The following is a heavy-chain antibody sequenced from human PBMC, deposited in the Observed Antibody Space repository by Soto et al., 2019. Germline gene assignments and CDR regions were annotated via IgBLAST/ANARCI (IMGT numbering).Heavy chain of an antibody. D-gene: IGHD3-9*01. CDR1: GFTFSSYS. V-gene: IGHV3-48*04. J-gene: IGHJ4*02. Sequence: PGGSLRLSCAASGFTFSSYSMNWVRQAPGKGLEWVSYIFASSTTIYYADSVKGRFTVSRDNAQNSLFLLMNSLRAEDTAVYYCARDRDWAFDYWGRGTLVTVSS. CDR2: IFASSTTI. CDR3: ARDRDWAFDY.